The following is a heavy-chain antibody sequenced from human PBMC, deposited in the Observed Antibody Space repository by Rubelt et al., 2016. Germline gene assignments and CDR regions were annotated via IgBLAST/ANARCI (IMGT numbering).Heavy chain of an antibody. CDR3: ARDEGYCSGGTCYYYGMDV. Sequence: EVQLVESGGGLVKPGGSLRLSCAASGFTFSSYSMNWVRQAPGKGLEWVSSISSSSSYIYYADSVKGRFTISRDNAKNSLYLQMNSLRAEDTAVYYCARDEGYCSGGTCYYYGMDVWGQGTTVTVSS. V-gene: IGHV3-21*01. CDR2: ISSSSSYI. D-gene: IGHD2-15*01. J-gene: IGHJ6*02. CDR1: GFTFSSYS.